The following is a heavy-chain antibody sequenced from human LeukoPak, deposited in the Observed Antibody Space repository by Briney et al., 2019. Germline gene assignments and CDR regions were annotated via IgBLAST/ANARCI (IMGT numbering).Heavy chain of an antibody. CDR1: GFTFSTKY. CDR2: FYSGGST. J-gene: IGHJ4*02. D-gene: IGHD3-9*01. CDR3: ARFSDWLFTYFDY. Sequence: GGSLRLSCAASGFTFSTKYMSWVRQAPGKGLEWVSLFYSGGSTYYADSVKGRFTISRDNSKSTLYLQMNNLRADDTAVYYCARFSDWLFTYFDYWGQGTLVTVSS. V-gene: IGHV3-66*01.